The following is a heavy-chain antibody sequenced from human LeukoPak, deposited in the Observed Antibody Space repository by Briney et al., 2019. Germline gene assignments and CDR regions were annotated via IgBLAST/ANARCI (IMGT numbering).Heavy chain of an antibody. CDR3: ASQGAAIGPFDY. CDR2: INHSGST. D-gene: IGHD2-2*01. V-gene: IGHV4-30-2*01. J-gene: IGHJ4*02. CDR1: GGPISSGGYY. Sequence: SQTLSLTCTVSGGPISSGGYYWSWIRQPPGKGLEWIGEINHSGSTNYNPSLKSRVTISVDTSKNQFSLKLSSVTAADTAVYYCASQGAAIGPFDYWGQGTLVTVSS.